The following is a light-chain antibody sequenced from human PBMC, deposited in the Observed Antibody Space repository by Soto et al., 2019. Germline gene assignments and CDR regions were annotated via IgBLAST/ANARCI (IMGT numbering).Light chain of an antibody. Sequence: EIVLTQSPATLSLSPGERATLSCRASQSVSSYFAWYQQNPGQAPSLLIYGAANRATGIPARFSGGGSGTDFTLTISSLEPEDFAVYYCQQRFNWPRFTFGQGTKLEIK. V-gene: IGKV3-11*01. CDR3: QQRFNWPRFT. CDR1: QSVSSY. J-gene: IGKJ2*01. CDR2: GAA.